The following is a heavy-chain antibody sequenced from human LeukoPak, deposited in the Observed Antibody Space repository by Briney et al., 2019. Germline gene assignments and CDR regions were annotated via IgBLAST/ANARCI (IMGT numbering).Heavy chain of an antibody. D-gene: IGHD3-10*01. CDR2: TNPNSGNT. J-gene: IGHJ6*02. Sequence: ASVKVSCKASGYTFTSYDINWVRQATGQGLEWMGWTNPNSGNTGYAQKFQGRVTMTRNTSISTAYMELSSLRSEDTAVYYCARDPGSYYNGYGMDVWGQGTTVTVSS. CDR3: ARDPGSYYNGYGMDV. CDR1: GYTFTSYD. V-gene: IGHV1-8*01.